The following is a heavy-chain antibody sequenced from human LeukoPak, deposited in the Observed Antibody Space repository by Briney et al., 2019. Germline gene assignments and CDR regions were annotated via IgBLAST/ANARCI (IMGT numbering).Heavy chain of an antibody. CDR3: ARGGVDY. D-gene: IGHD3-16*01. CDR2: IIGSGGTT. V-gene: IGHV3-48*04. CDR1: GFTFNYYS. Sequence: GGSLRLSCAASGFTFNYYSMNWVRQAPGKGLEWVSGIIGSGGTTYYADSVKGRFTISRDNAKNTLYLQMNSLRAEDTAVYYCARGGVDYWGQGTLVTVSS. J-gene: IGHJ4*02.